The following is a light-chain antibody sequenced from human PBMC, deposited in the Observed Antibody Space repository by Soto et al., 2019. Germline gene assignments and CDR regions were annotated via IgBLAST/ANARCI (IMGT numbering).Light chain of an antibody. CDR2: GAS. CDR3: QQFGSSPLT. CDR1: QSVRSSY. V-gene: IGKV3-20*01. Sequence: PGERATLSCRASQSVRSSYLAWYQQKPGQAPRLLIYGASSRATGIPGRFSGSGSGTDFTLTINRLEPEDFAVYYCQQFGSSPLTFGGGTKVDIK. J-gene: IGKJ4*01.